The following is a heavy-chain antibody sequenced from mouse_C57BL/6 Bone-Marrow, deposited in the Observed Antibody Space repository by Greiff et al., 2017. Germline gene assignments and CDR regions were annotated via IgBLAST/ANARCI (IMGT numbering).Heavy chain of an antibody. CDR1: GFTFSSYG. Sequence: DVHLVESGGDLVKPGGSLKLSCAASGFTFSSYGMSWVRQTPDKRLEWVATISSGGSYTYYPDSVKGRFTISRDNAKNTLYLQMSSLKSEDTAMYYCARRYGKRMDYWGQGTSVTVSS. V-gene: IGHV5-6*01. CDR3: ARRYGKRMDY. D-gene: IGHD2-1*01. J-gene: IGHJ4*01. CDR2: ISSGGSYT.